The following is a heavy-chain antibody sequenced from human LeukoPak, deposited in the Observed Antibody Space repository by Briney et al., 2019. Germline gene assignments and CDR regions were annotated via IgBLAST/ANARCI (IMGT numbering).Heavy chain of an antibody. Sequence: ASVKVSCKTSGYTFTGNYMHWVRQAPGQGLEWMGWINPNSGGTNYAQKFQGRVTMTSDTSISTAYMELCSLRSRDPVTQYCARAPMILVVFPPSLDFWGQGTLVTVSS. CDR3: ARAPMILVVFPPSLDF. D-gene: IGHD3-22*01. CDR2: INPNSGGT. J-gene: IGHJ4*02. V-gene: IGHV1-2*02. CDR1: GYTFTGNY.